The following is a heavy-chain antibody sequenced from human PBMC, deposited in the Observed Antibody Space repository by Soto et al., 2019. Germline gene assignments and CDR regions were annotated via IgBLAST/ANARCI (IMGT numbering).Heavy chain of an antibody. D-gene: IGHD1-26*01. Sequence: QVQLQESGPGLVKPSETLSLTCSVSGGSVSSGSYSWSWMRQPPGKGLEWIGYVYPSGTTNYNRSLKSRVNISVDTSKSQFSLKLSSVPAADTAVYYCARGGGSYYIAYWGQGTLVTVSS. CDR3: ARGGGSYYIAY. CDR1: GGSVSSGSYS. V-gene: IGHV4-61*01. CDR2: VYPSGTT. J-gene: IGHJ4*02.